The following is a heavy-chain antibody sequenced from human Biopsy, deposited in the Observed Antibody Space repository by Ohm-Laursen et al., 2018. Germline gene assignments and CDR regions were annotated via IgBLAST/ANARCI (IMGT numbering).Heavy chain of an antibody. CDR2: IYSSGFS. D-gene: IGHD1-20*01. CDR1: GASISGFY. CDR3: ARAGTAINGNSLGFDP. Sequence: SDTLSLTCTVSGASISGFYWSWIRQPAGKGPEWIGRIYSSGFSNYNPSLKSRITISVDTSKNQFSLKLNSVTAADTAVYYCARAGTAINGNSLGFDPWGQGTLVTVSS. V-gene: IGHV4-4*07. J-gene: IGHJ5*02.